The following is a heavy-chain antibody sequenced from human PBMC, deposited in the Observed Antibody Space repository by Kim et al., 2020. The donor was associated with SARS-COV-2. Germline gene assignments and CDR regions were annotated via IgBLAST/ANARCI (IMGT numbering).Heavy chain of an antibody. V-gene: IGHV4-39*01. Sequence: SETLSLTCSVSGDSVRSSYYFWGWIRQPPGKGLEYIGNVYYSGTISYNSSLKSRATILVDASENKLSLKLTSVTAADTALYFCASGPEQVVPRYVYLGQG. D-gene: IGHD2-21*01. CDR1: GDSVRSSYYF. J-gene: IGHJ4*02. CDR3: ASGPEQVVPRYVY. CDR2: VYYSGTI.